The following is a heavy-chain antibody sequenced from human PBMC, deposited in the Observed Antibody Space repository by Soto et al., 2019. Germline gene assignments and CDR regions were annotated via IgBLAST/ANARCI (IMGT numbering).Heavy chain of an antibody. D-gene: IGHD3-16*01. V-gene: IGHV1-8*01. CDR3: PRIMDSSVSDY. J-gene: IGHJ4*02. Sequence: QVQLVQSGAEVKKPGASVKVSCKASGYTFTNYEINWVRQATGQGLEWMGWMKTDSGRTGYAQKFQGRVTMTTNTSIDTAYMELSSLRSDDTAVYYCPRIMDSSVSDYWGQGTLVTVSS. CDR2: MKTDSGRT. CDR1: GYTFTNYE.